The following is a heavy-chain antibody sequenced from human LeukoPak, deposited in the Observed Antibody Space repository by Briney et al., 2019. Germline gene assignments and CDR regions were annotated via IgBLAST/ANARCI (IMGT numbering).Heavy chain of an antibody. CDR1: GDSVSSKNGA. D-gene: IGHD6-19*01. Sequence: SQTLSLTCAISGDSVSSKNGAWNWIRQSPSRGLEWLGRTYYRSEWYDEYADSVKGRVTISPDTSKNQFSLHVYSMTPEDTAVYYCARDLGTSGWYTFDFWGQGTLVTVSS. CDR3: ARDLGTSGWYTFDF. V-gene: IGHV6-1*01. CDR2: TYYRSEWYD. J-gene: IGHJ5*01.